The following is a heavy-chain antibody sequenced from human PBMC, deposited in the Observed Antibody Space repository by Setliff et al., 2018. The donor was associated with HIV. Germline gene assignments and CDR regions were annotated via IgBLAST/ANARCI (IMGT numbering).Heavy chain of an antibody. J-gene: IGHJ6*03. CDR1: GESVSSASYY. CDR3: ASEAWTSYRSSSGYYYYYMEV. Sequence: SETLSLTCTVSGESVSSASYYWSWIRQPPGTGLEWIGYIYYSGTTKYNPSIKSRVTISVDTSTNQFSLKLSSVNAADTAVYYCASEAWTSYRSSSGYYYYYMEVWGKGTTVTVS. V-gene: IGHV4-61*01. D-gene: IGHD6-6*01. CDR2: IYYSGTT.